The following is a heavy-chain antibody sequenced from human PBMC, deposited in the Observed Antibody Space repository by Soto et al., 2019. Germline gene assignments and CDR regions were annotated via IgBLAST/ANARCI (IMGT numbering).Heavy chain of an antibody. Sequence: EEKLVESGGGLVQPGGSLRLACAASGFTFSSYEMNWIRQTPGKGLEWVAKISSSRSSTFYADSVQGRFTISRDNAKNSLYLQMNSLRAEDTAVYYCTRRVIVALSDAIPDCFDPWGQGTQVTVAS. D-gene: IGHD2-2*02. CDR2: ISSSRSST. V-gene: IGHV3-48*03. J-gene: IGHJ5*02. CDR3: TRRVIVALSDAIPDCFDP. CDR1: GFTFSSYE.